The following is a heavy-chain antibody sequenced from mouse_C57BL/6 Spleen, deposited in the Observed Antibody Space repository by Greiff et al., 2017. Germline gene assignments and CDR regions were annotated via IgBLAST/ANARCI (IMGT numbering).Heavy chain of an antibody. Sequence: VQLQQSGAELAKPGASVKLSCKASGYTFTSYWMHWVKQRPGQGLEWIGYINPSSGYTKYNQKFKDKATLTADKSSSTAYMQLSSLTYVDAEVYDCARFYYGSSPWFADWGKGTLVTVSA. V-gene: IGHV1-7*01. CDR3: ARFYYGSSPWFAD. D-gene: IGHD1-1*01. J-gene: IGHJ3*01. CDR2: INPSSGYT. CDR1: GYTFTSYW.